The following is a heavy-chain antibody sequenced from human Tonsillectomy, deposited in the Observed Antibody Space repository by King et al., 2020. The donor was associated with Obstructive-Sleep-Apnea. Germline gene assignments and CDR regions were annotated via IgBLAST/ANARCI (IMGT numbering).Heavy chain of an antibody. CDR1: GYTFTSYG. CDR3: ARDYYPAAGTFYFDY. Sequence: VQLVESGAEVKKPGASVTVSCTASGYTFTSYGISWVRQAPGQGLEWMGWISAYNGNTNYAQKLQGRVTMTTDTSTSTAYMELRSLRSDDTAVYYCARDYYPAAGTFYFDYWGQGTLVTVSS. J-gene: IGHJ4*02. CDR2: ISAYNGNT. D-gene: IGHD6-13*01. V-gene: IGHV1-18*04.